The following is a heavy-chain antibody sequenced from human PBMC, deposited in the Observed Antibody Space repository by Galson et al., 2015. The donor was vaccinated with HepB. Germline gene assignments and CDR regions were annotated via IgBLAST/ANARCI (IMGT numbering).Heavy chain of an antibody. V-gene: IGHV4-34*01. Sequence: ETLSLTCAVYGGSFSGYYWSWIRQPPGKGLEWIGEINHSGSTNYNPSLKSRVTISVDTSKNQFSLKLSSVTAADTAVYYCARGPKWSYFDYWGQGTLVTVSS. J-gene: IGHJ4*02. CDR1: GGSFSGYY. CDR3: ARGPKWSYFDY. D-gene: IGHD2-8*01. CDR2: INHSGST.